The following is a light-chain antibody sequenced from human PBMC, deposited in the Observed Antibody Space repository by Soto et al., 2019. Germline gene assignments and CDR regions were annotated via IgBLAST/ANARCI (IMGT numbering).Light chain of an antibody. J-gene: IGKJ2*01. Sequence: DIQMTQSPSTLSASVGDRVTITCRASQSISDWLAWYQQKPGKAPNLLIYDASTLQSGVPPRFSGSGSGTEFTLTISSLQPDDFATYYCQEYKSATFGQGTKLEIE. CDR1: QSISDW. V-gene: IGKV1-5*01. CDR2: DAS. CDR3: QEYKSAT.